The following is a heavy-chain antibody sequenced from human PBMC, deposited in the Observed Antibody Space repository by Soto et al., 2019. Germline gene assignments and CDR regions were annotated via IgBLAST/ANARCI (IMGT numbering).Heavy chain of an antibody. D-gene: IGHD5-18*01. Sequence: ASVKVSCKASGYTFTGYYMHWVRQAPGQGLEWMGWINPNSGGTNYAQKFQGWVTMTRDTSISTAYMELSRLRSDDTAVYYCARGGYSYGIDYYYYGMDVWGQGTTVTGSS. V-gene: IGHV1-2*04. CDR3: ARGGYSYGIDYYYYGMDV. CDR2: INPNSGGT. CDR1: GYTFTGYY. J-gene: IGHJ6*02.